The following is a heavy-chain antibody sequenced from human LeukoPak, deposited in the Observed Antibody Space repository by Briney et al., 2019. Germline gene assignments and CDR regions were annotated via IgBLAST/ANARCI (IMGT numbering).Heavy chain of an antibody. Sequence: PSETLSLTCAVYGGSFSVYYWNWIRQPPGKGLEWIGEINHSGSTNYNPSLKSRVTISVDTSKNQFSLNLSSVTAADTAVYYCAKGQPTVAARLFGYWGQGTLVTVSS. J-gene: IGHJ4*02. CDR2: INHSGST. CDR1: GGSFSVYY. CDR3: AKGQPTVAARLFGY. D-gene: IGHD2-15*01. V-gene: IGHV4-34*01.